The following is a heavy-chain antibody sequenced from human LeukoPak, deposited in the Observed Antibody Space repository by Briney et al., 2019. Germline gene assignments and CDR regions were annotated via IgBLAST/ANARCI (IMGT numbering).Heavy chain of an antibody. Sequence: SQTLSLTCAISGDSFSSNSVTWNWIRQSPSRGLEWLGRTYYRSTWYNDYAVSVRGRIAVNPDTSKNQFSLHLNSVTPEDTAVYYCARRLTQYDCFDPWGQGILVTVSS. CDR1: GDSFSSNSVT. CDR3: ARRLTQYDCFDP. CDR2: TYYRSTWYN. J-gene: IGHJ5*02. D-gene: IGHD2-2*01. V-gene: IGHV6-1*01.